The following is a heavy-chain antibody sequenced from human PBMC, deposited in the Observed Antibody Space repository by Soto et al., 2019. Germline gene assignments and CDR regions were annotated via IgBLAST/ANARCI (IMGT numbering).Heavy chain of an antibody. D-gene: IGHD5-12*01. J-gene: IGHJ4*02. CDR1: GFTFSSYA. V-gene: IGHV3-23*01. CDR2: ISGSGGST. Sequence: QPVGSLRLSCAASGFTFSSYAMSWVRQAPGKGLEWVSAISGSGGSTYYADSVKGRFTISRDNSKNTLYLQMNSLRAEDTAVYYCAKRGSYIVATIDFYFDYWGQGTLVTVSS. CDR3: AKRGSYIVATIDFYFDY.